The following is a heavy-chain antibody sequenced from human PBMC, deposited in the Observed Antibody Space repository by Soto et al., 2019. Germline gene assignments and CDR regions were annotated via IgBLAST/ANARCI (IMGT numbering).Heavy chain of an antibody. CDR2: INPNSGGT. CDR1: GYTFTGYY. V-gene: IGHV1-2*04. Sequence: ASVKVSCKASGYTFTGYYMHWVRQAPGQGLEWMGWINPNSGGTNYAQKFQGWVTMTRDTSISTAYMELSRLRSDDTAVYYCAREYNCSSTSCYGGGNWFDPWGQGTLVTVSS. J-gene: IGHJ5*02. CDR3: AREYNCSSTSCYGGGNWFDP. D-gene: IGHD2-2*01.